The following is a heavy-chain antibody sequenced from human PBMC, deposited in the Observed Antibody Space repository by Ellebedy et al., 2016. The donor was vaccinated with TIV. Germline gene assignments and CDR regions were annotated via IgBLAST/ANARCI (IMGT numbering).Heavy chain of an antibody. CDR2: IHGDSGIT. CDR1: GFTFEDYA. CDR3: AKDRTSGDGYWVFDQ. J-gene: IGHJ4*02. Sequence: PGGSLRLSCVASGFTFEDYAMHWVRQPPGKGLEWVSGIHGDSGITGYAGSVKGRFTISRDNSKSMVHLQMNSLRPEDTAVYYCAKDRTSGDGYWVFDQWGQGTLVTVSS. D-gene: IGHD5-18*01. V-gene: IGHV3-9*01.